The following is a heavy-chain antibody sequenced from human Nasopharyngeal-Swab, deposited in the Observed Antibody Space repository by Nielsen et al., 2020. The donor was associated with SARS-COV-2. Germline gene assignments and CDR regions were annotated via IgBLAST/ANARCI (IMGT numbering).Heavy chain of an antibody. V-gene: IGHV3-9*01. J-gene: IGHJ4*02. CDR1: GFTFDDYA. CDR2: ISWNSGSI. Sequence: SLKISCAASGFTFDDYAMHWVRQAPGKGLEWVSGISWNSGSIGYANSVKGRFTISRDNAKNSLYLQMNSLRAEDTALYYCAKGDGFGATTASFDYWGQGTLVTVSS. CDR3: AKGDGFGATTASFDY. D-gene: IGHD3-10*01.